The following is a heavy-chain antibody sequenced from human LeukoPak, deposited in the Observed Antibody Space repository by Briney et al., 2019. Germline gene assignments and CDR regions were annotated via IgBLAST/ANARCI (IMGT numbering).Heavy chain of an antibody. D-gene: IGHD2-2*01. Sequence: SQTLSLTCTVSGGSLSSGSYYWSWIRQPAGKGLEWIGRIYTSGSTNYNPSLKSRVTISVDTSKNQFSLKLSSVTAADTAVYYCARDPDCSSTSCYFPKYYYYYGMDVWGQGTTVTVSS. CDR2: IYTSGST. V-gene: IGHV4-61*02. CDR1: GGSLSSGSYY. CDR3: ARDPDCSSTSCYFPKYYYYYGMDV. J-gene: IGHJ6*02.